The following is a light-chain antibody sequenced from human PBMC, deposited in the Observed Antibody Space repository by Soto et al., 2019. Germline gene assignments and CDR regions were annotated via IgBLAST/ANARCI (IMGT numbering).Light chain of an antibody. V-gene: IGLV1-44*01. Sequence: QSVLTQPPSASGTPGQRVTISCSGSSSNIGSNTVNWYQQLPGTAPKLLIYSNNQRPSGVPDRFSGSKSGTSASLAISGLQCEDGADYYCAAWDDSLNGRYVFGTGTRFTVL. CDR3: AAWDDSLNGRYV. CDR1: SSNIGSNT. J-gene: IGLJ1*01. CDR2: SNN.